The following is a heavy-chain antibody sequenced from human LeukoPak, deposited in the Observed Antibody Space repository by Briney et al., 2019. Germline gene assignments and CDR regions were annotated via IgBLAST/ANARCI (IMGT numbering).Heavy chain of an antibody. CDR2: ISYDGSNK. D-gene: IGHD2-21*01. CDR1: GFTFSNYG. J-gene: IGHJ6*02. CDR3: AKSRRDCGDLKQGNYYYSGMDV. Sequence: GGSLRLSCAASGFTFSNYGMYWVRQAPGKGLEWVAVISYDGSNKYYADSVKGRFSISRDNSKNTLYLQMNSLRAEDTAVYYCAKSRRDCGDLKQGNYYYSGMDVWGQGTTVTVSS. V-gene: IGHV3-30*18.